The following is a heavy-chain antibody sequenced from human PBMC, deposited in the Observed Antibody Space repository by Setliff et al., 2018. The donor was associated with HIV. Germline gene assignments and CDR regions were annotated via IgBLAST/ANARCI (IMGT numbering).Heavy chain of an antibody. CDR1: GFTFSDYY. J-gene: IGHJ4*02. D-gene: IGHD3-3*01. CDR2: ISSCGNTI. CDR3: AREMTYYNFWSDNAPPLFDY. V-gene: IGHV3-11*01. Sequence: GSLRLSCAASGFTFSDYYMSWIRQAPGKGLEWISYISSCGNTIYYADSVRGRFTFSRDNAKNSLYLQMNSLRAEDTAVYYCAREMTYYNFWSDNAPPLFDYWGQGTLVTVSS.